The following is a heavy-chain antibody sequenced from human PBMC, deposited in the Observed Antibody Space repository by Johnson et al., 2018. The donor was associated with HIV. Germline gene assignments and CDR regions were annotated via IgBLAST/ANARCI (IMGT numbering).Heavy chain of an antibody. CDR2: INWNGGST. D-gene: IGHD5-12*01. J-gene: IGHJ3*02. V-gene: IGHV3-20*04. CDR3: ASLYSGYALGLGAFDI. Sequence: MLLVESGGGLIQPGGSLRLSCAASGFTFDDYGMSWVRQAPGKGLEWVSGINWNGGSTGYADSVKGRFTISRDNAKNSLYLQMNSLRAEDTALYYCASLYSGYALGLGAFDIWGQGTMVTVSS. CDR1: GFTFDDYG.